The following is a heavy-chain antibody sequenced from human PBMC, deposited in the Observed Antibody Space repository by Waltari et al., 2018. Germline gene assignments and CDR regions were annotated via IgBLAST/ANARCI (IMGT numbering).Heavy chain of an antibody. V-gene: IGHV4-59*11. Sequence: QVQLQESGPGLVQPSETLSLTCTVSGGSISSHSWSWLRQPPGKGLEWIGYIYYSGSTNYNPSLKSRVTISVDTSKNQFSLKLSSVTAADTAVYYCARGGDYDILTGYYGDTYFDYWGQGTLVTVSS. CDR2: IYYSGST. CDR3: ARGGDYDILTGYYGDTYFDY. CDR1: GGSISSHS. D-gene: IGHD3-9*01. J-gene: IGHJ4*02.